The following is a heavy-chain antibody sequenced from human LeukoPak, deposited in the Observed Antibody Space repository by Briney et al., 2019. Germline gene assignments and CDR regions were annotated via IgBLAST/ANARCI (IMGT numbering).Heavy chain of an antibody. Sequence: PSETLSLTCTVSGGSISSSSYYWGWIRQPPGKGLEWIGSIYYSGSTYYNPSLKSRVTISVDTSKNQCSLKLSSVTAADTAVYYCAMDGGYSYGDPYYFDYWGQGTLVTVSS. CDR2: IYYSGST. D-gene: IGHD5-18*01. J-gene: IGHJ4*02. V-gene: IGHV4-39*01. CDR1: GGSISSSSYY. CDR3: AMDGGYSYGDPYYFDY.